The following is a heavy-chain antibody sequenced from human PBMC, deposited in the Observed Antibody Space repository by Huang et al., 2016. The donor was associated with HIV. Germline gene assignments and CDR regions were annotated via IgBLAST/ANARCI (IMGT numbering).Heavy chain of an antibody. Sequence: QLQLPEWGPRLVKPSETLSLTCTVAGGAISSSTYYWSWIRQPPGKGLEWIGNSYYSGNTFYNPSLKSRGTISVDTSKNQFSLKLTSLTAADTAVYYCANTVHTAAGQYYFEYWGQGTLVTVSS. J-gene: IGHJ4*02. CDR2: SYYSGNT. CDR1: GGAISSSTYY. CDR3: ANTVHTAAGQYYFEY. D-gene: IGHD6-13*01. V-gene: IGHV4-39*01.